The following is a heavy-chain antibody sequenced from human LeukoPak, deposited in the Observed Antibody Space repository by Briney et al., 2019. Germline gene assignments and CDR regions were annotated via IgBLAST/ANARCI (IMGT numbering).Heavy chain of an antibody. J-gene: IGHJ4*02. D-gene: IGHD3-10*01. CDR1: GYSISSGYY. V-gene: IGHV4-38-2*02. Sequence: SETLSLTCTVSGYSISSGYYWGWIRQPPGKGLEWIGSIYHSGSTYYNPSLKSRVTISVDTSKNQFSLKLSSVTAADTAVYYCARDGGKLLWFGDHQASFDYWAREPWSPSPQ. CDR3: ARDGGKLLWFGDHQASFDY. CDR2: IYHSGST.